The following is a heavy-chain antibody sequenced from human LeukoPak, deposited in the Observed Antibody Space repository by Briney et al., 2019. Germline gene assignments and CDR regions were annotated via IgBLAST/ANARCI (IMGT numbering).Heavy chain of an antibody. Sequence: SETLSLTCTVSGGSINGRYWSWIRQPPGKELEWIGYIFYSGTTYYNPSLKSRVTISVDVSRNQFSLRVTSVTPADTTVYYCARSDFWSGFDYWGQGTLVTVSS. CDR2: IFYSGTT. CDR3: ARSDFWSGFDY. D-gene: IGHD3-3*01. V-gene: IGHV4-59*11. J-gene: IGHJ4*02. CDR1: GGSINGRY.